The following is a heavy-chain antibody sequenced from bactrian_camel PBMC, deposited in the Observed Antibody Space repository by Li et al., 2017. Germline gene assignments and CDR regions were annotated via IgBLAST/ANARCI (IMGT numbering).Heavy chain of an antibody. Sequence: VQLVESGGGLVQPGGSLRLSCAASGFTFSTDAMTWVRQAPGKGLEWVSYISSSTGTGRSIYADSAKGRFTISQDNAENKVYLQMNNVKPDDTAMYYCAASDTIPRSIVGSLNYDVTTPREYAYWGQGTQVTVS. D-gene: IGHD4*01. CDR1: GFTFSTDA. V-gene: IGHV3S35*01. CDR3: AASDTIPRSIVGSLNYDVTTPREYAY. J-gene: IGHJ4*01. CDR2: ISSSTGTGRS.